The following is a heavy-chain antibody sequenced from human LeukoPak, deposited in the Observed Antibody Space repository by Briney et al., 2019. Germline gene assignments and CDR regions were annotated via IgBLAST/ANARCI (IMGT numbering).Heavy chain of an antibody. CDR1: GFTFSSYA. CDR3: AREYSSSWSYANNFDY. Sequence: GGSLRLSCAASGFTFSSYAMHWVRQAPGKGLEWVAVMSYDGSNKYYADSVKGRFTISRDNSKNTLYLQMNSLRAEDTAVYYCAREYSSSWSYANNFDYWGQGTLVTVSS. V-gene: IGHV3-30*01. J-gene: IGHJ4*02. CDR2: MSYDGSNK. D-gene: IGHD6-13*01.